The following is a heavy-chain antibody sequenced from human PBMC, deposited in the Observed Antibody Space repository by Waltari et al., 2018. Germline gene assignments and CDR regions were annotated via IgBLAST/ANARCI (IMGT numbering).Heavy chain of an antibody. V-gene: IGHV4-59*01. J-gene: IGHJ4*02. CDR1: GGSISSYY. Sequence: QVQLQESGSGLVKPSETLSLTCTVSGGSISSYYWSWIRQPPGKGLEWIGYIYYSGSTNYNPSLKSRVTISVDTSKNQFSLKLSSVTAADTAVYYCARDPYLAYWGQGTLVTVSS. CDR2: IYYSGST. CDR3: ARDPYLAY.